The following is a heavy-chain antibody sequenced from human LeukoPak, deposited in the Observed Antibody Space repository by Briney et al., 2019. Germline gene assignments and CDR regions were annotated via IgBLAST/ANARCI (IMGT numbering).Heavy chain of an antibody. D-gene: IGHD6-6*01. Sequence: SETLSLTCTVSGGSISSSSYYWGWIRQPPGKGLEWIGSIYYSGSTYYNPSLKSRVTMSVDTSKNQFSLKLSSVTAADTAVYYCARVGIAAIHYYYYYMDVWGKGTTVTVSS. CDR3: ARVGIAAIHYYYYYMDV. V-gene: IGHV4-39*07. CDR1: GGSISSSSYY. CDR2: IYYSGST. J-gene: IGHJ6*03.